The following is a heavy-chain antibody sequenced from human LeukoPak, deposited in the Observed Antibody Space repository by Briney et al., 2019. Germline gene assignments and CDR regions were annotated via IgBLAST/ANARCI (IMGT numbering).Heavy chain of an antibody. Sequence: SETLSLTCTVSGGSVSSGSYYWSWIRQPPGKGLEWIGEIIHSGSTNYNPSLKSRVTISVDTSKNQFSLKLSSVTAADTAVYYCARSSGTGTFSYWGQGTLVTVSS. CDR1: GGSVSSGSYY. V-gene: IGHV4-39*07. D-gene: IGHD6-25*01. CDR2: IIHSGST. CDR3: ARSSGTGTFSY. J-gene: IGHJ4*02.